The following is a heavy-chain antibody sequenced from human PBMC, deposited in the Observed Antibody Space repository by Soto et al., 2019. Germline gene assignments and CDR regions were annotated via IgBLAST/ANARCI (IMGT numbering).Heavy chain of an antibody. V-gene: IGHV4-30-2*01. CDR1: GDSISSGAYS. J-gene: IGHJ4*02. Sequence: QLQLQESGSRLVEPSRTLSLTCAISGDSISSGAYSWTWVRQPPGKRLEWIGFMYYSGYSTYNPYIKSRVTMSVAKSKNQFSLNLISVTAAYTAVYFCAGGQLERVLQYWGQGSLVTVSS. CDR2: MYYSGYS. CDR3: AGGQLERVLQY. D-gene: IGHD1-1*01.